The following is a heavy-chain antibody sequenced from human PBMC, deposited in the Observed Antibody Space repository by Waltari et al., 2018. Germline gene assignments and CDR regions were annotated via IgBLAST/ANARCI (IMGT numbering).Heavy chain of an antibody. V-gene: IGHV4-31*03. Sequence: QVQLQESGPGLVKPSQTLSLTCTFSGGPISRGGYFRTWIRQHPGKGLEWIGYIYYSGSTYYNPSLKSRVTISVDTSKNQFSLKLSSVTAADTAVYYCARRPYGGTLDYWGQGTLVTVSS. D-gene: IGHD4-17*01. CDR3: ARRPYGGTLDY. CDR1: GGPISRGGYF. J-gene: IGHJ4*02. CDR2: IYYSGST.